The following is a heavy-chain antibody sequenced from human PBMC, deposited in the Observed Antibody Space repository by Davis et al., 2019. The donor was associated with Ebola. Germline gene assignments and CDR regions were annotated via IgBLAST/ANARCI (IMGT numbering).Heavy chain of an antibody. D-gene: IGHD1-1*01. CDR2: IIPIFGTA. Sequence: SVKVSCKASGYTFTNYAMNWVRQAPGQGLEWMGGIIPIFGTANYAQKFQGRVTITADESTSTAYMELSSLRSEDTAVYYCARAQFPTTSDHWGQGTLVTVSS. CDR1: GYTFTNYA. V-gene: IGHV1-69*13. J-gene: IGHJ4*02. CDR3: ARAQFPTTSDH.